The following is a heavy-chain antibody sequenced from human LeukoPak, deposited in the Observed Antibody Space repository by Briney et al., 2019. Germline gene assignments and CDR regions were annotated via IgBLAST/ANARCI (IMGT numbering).Heavy chain of an antibody. CDR1: GGFISSYY. Sequence: SETLSLTCTVSGGFISSYYWSWIRQPPGKGLEWIGYIYYSGSTYYNPSLKSRVTISVDTSKNQFSLKLSSVTAEDSAVYYCAXXXXXXXXXXPPSQYTFDIWGQGTMVTVSS. V-gene: IGHV4-59*06. D-gene: IGHD5-12*01. J-gene: IGHJ3*02. CDR3: AXXXXXXXXXXPPSQYTFDI. CDR2: IYYSGST.